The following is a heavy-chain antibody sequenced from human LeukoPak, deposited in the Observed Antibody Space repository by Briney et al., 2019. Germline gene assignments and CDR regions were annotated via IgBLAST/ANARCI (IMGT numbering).Heavy chain of an antibody. CDR1: GGSISSYY. J-gene: IGHJ4*02. CDR3: ARHHGGLSGIDY. Sequence: PSETLSLTCTVSGGSISSYYWSWIRRPPGKGLEWIGYIYYSGSTNYNPSLKSRVTISVDTSKNQFSLKLSSVTAADTAVYYCARHHGGLSGIDYGGQETLVTVA. V-gene: IGHV4-59*08. D-gene: IGHD3-10*01. CDR2: IYYSGST.